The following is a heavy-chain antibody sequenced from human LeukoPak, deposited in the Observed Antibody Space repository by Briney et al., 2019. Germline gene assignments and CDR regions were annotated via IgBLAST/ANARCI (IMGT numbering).Heavy chain of an antibody. CDR2: IIPILGIA. J-gene: IGHJ4*02. V-gene: IGHV1-69*04. CDR3: ARVNKYSSSPSDY. Sequence: SVKVSCKASGGTFSSYAISWVRQAPGQGLEWMGRIIPILGIANYAQKFQDRVTITADKSTSTAYMELSSLRSEDTAVYYCARVNKYSSSPSDYWGQGTLVTVSS. D-gene: IGHD6-6*01. CDR1: GGTFSSYA.